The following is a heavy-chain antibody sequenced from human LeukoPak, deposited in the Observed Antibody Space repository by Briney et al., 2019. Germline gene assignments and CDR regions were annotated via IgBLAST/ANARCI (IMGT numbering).Heavy chain of an antibody. CDR1: GYTFTSYY. CDR2: VDPEDGET. D-gene: IGHD6-6*01. Sequence: ASVQVSCKASGYTFTSYYMNWVPQAPGKGREWMGLVDPEDGETIYAKKFQGRVTITADTSTDTAYMEQSSLRSEDTAVYYCATVSPRYSSSRYNWFDPWGQGALVTVSS. J-gene: IGHJ5*02. V-gene: IGHV1-69-2*01. CDR3: ATVSPRYSSSRYNWFDP.